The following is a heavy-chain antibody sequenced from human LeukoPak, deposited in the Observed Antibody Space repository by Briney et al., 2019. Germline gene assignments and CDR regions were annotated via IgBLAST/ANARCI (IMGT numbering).Heavy chain of an antibody. CDR1: GGSISSGGYY. Sequence: SQTLSLTCTVSGGSISSGGYYWSWIRQHPGKGLEWIGYIYYSGSTYYNPSFKSRVTISVDTSKNQFSLKLSSVTAADTAVYYCARESEVRPLDVWGQGTTVTVSS. CDR3: ARESEVRPLDV. CDR2: IYYSGST. D-gene: IGHD3-10*01. V-gene: IGHV4-31*03. J-gene: IGHJ6*02.